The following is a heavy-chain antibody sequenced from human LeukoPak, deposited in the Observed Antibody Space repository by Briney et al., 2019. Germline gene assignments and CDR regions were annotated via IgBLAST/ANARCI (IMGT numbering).Heavy chain of an antibody. V-gene: IGHV3-23*01. D-gene: IGHD6-13*01. CDR3: AKGRGGLSSSCTY. Sequence: GGSLRLSCAASGFTFGSFAMNWVRQAPEKGLEWVSVISGSGSSTYYADSVKGRFTISRDNSKNTLYLQMNSLRAEDTAVYYCAKGRGGLSSSCTYWGQGTLVTVSS. J-gene: IGHJ4*02. CDR2: ISGSGSST. CDR1: GFTFGSFA.